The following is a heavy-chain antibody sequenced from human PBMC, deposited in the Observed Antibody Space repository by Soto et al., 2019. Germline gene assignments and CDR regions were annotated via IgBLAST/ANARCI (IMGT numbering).Heavy chain of an antibody. D-gene: IGHD6-19*01. CDR2: INPSGGST. V-gene: IGHV1-46*01. J-gene: IGHJ4*02. CDR1: GYTFSSYY. CDR3: AAVAGHSRPYYFDY. Sequence: GASVKVSCTASGYTFSSYYIHWVRQAPGQGLEWMGIINPSGGSTNYAQKFQGRVTMTRDTSTSTVYMELSSLRSEDTAVYYCAAVAGHSRPYYFDYWGQGTLVTVSS.